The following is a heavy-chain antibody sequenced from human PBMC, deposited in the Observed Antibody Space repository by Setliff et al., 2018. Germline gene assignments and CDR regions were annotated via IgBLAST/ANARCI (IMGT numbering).Heavy chain of an antibody. CDR2: ISAYNGNT. CDR1: GYTFTSYG. J-gene: IGHJ5*02. CDR3: ARYRGYPEHWCDP. V-gene: IGHV1-18*01. Sequence: GASVKVSCKASGYTFTSYGISWVRQAPGQGLEWMGWISAYNGNTNYAQKLKSRVTMTTDTSTSTAYLELRRRRSDDTAVYYCARYRGYPEHWCDPWGQRTRGTVAS. D-gene: IGHD5-12*01.